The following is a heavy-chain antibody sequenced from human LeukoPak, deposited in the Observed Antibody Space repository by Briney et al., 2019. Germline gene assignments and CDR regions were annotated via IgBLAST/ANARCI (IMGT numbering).Heavy chain of an antibody. CDR2: INPSGGTT. V-gene: IGHV1-46*01. Sequence: ASVKVSCKASGYTLTSYYMHWVRQAPGQGLEWMGIINPSGGTTRHAQRFQGRVTMTRDTSTSTVYMELSSLRSEDTAVYYCARPQDTPYCSGGSCYDAFDIWGQGTMVTVSS. J-gene: IGHJ3*02. CDR1: GYTLTSYY. CDR3: ARPQDTPYCSGGSCYDAFDI. D-gene: IGHD2-15*01.